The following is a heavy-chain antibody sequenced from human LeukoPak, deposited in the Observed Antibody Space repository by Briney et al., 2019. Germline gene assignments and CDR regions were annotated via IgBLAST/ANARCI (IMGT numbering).Heavy chain of an antibody. CDR1: GGSISSSNW. D-gene: IGHD1-26*01. J-gene: IGHJ3*02. CDR3: ARSYSGSYSDVAFDI. V-gene: IGHV4-4*02. CDR2: IYHSGST. Sequence: PSGTLSLTCAVSGGSISSSNWWSWVRQPPGKGLEWIGEIYHSGSTNYNPSLKSRVTISVDKSKNQFSLKLSSVTAADTAVYYCARSYSGSYSDVAFDIWGQGAMVTVSS.